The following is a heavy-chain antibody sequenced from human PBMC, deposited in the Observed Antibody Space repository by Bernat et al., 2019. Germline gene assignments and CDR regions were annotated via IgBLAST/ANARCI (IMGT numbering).Heavy chain of an antibody. CDR3: AREAAGYYYFDL. D-gene: IGHD5-18*01. CDR2: IYYSGST. J-gene: IGHJ2*01. CDR1: GGSISTYY. V-gene: IGHV4-59*01. Sequence: QVQLQESGPGLVKPSETLSLTCTVSGGSISTYYLSWIRQPPGKGLEWIGYIYYSGSTTFNPSFRSRVTISLDTSKNQFSLKVGFVTAADTAVYYCAREAAGYYYFDLWGRGTQVTVSS.